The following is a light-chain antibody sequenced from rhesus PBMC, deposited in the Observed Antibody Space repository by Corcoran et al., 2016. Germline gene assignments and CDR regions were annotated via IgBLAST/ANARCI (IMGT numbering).Light chain of an antibody. CDR3: QQHYRNPPT. CDR1: QGISNW. Sequence: DIQMTQSPSSLSASVGDRVTITCQVSQGISNWLAWYQQKPGKAQKLLIYGASSLQSGVPSRFSGSGAGTEFTLTISNLQPEDFARYYCQQHYRNPPTFGHGTKVEIK. CDR2: GAS. J-gene: IGKJ1*01. V-gene: IGKV1-18*01.